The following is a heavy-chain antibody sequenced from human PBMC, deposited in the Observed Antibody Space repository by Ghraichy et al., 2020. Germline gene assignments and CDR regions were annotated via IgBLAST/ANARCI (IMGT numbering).Heavy chain of an antibody. CDR2: IYYSGST. CDR1: GGSISSSSYY. J-gene: IGHJ4*02. Sequence: SETLSLTCTVSGGSISSSSYYWGWIRQPPGKGLEWIGSIYYSGSTYYNPSLKSRVTISVDTSKNQFSLKLSSVTAADTAVYYCVNDSSGYGYFDYWGQGTLVTVSS. D-gene: IGHD3-22*01. CDR3: VNDSSGYGYFDY. V-gene: IGHV4-39*01.